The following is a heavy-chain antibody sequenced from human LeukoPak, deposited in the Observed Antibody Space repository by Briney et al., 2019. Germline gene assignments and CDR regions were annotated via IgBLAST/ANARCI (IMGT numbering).Heavy chain of an antibody. Sequence: GGSLRLSCAVSGLIFSDEYMSWIRQPPGKGLEWVSYISNTGDFIAYADSVKGRFTISRDNSKNTLYLQMNSLRAEDTAVYYCARDRGGTMVRGVILFDYWGQGTLVTVSS. D-gene: IGHD3-10*01. V-gene: IGHV3-11*04. CDR1: GLIFSDEY. J-gene: IGHJ4*02. CDR3: ARDRGGTMVRGVILFDY. CDR2: ISNTGDFI.